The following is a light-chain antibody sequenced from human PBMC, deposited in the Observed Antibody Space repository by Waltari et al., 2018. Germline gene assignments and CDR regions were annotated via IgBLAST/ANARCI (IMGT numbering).Light chain of an antibody. Sequence: SALTQPRSVSGSPGQSVTISCTGTTSDVGGYNYVSWYQHHPGKAPKLMIFDVTQRPSGVPDRVSGSKSANTASLTTSGLQAEDEADYYCCSFAGTYTWVFGGGTKVTVL. CDR3: CSFAGTYTWV. V-gene: IGLV2-11*01. CDR2: DVT. J-gene: IGLJ3*02. CDR1: TSDVGGYNY.